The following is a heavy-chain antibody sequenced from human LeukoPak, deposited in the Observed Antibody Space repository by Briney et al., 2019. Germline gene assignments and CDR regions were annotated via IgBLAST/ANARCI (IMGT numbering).Heavy chain of an antibody. Sequence: GGSLRLSCAASGXTFSSYAMHWVRQAPGKGLEWVAVTSYDGSNKYYADSVKGRFTISRDNSKNTLYLQMNSLRAEDTAVYYCASPYGSGSYWDAFDIWGQGTMVTVSS. J-gene: IGHJ3*02. CDR3: ASPYGSGSYWDAFDI. CDR2: TSYDGSNK. D-gene: IGHD3-10*01. CDR1: GXTFSSYA. V-gene: IGHV3-30-3*01.